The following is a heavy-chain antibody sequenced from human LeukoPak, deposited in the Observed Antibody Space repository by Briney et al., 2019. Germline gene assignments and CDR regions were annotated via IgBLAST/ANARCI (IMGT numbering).Heavy chain of an antibody. Sequence: GESLKISCKGSGYSFTIYWIGWVRQLPGKGLEWMGIIYPGESDTRYSPSFQGQVTMSADKATSTAYLQWSSLKASDSAMYYCARVRPHDAFDIWGQGTMVTVSS. CDR2: IYPGESDT. CDR1: GYSFTIYW. CDR3: ARVRPHDAFDI. V-gene: IGHV5-51*01. J-gene: IGHJ3*02.